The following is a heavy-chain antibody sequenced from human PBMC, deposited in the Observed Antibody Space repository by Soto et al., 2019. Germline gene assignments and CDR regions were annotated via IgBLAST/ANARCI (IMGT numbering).Heavy chain of an antibody. CDR2: ISYDGSNE. CDR1: GSTFSSYG. CDR3: ARVGYSGYDKPSKFDY. V-gene: IGHV3-30*03. J-gene: IGHJ4*02. D-gene: IGHD5-12*01. Sequence: PGGSLRLSCAASGSTFSSYGMHWVRQAPGKGLEWVTHISYDGSNEHYTDSVKGRFTISRDNSKNTLYLQMNSLRAEDTAVYYCARVGYSGYDKPSKFDYWGQGTLVTVSS.